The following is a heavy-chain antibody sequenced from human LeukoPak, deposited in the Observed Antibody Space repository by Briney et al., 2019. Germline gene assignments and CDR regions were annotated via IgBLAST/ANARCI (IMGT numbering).Heavy chain of an antibody. CDR2: IYYSGST. Sequence: SETLSLTCTVSGGSISSSSYYWGWIRQPPGRGLEWIGSIYYSGSTYYNPSLKSRVTISVDTSKNQFSLKLSSVTAADTAVYYCARVGRRDRALFDYWGQGTLVTVSS. D-gene: IGHD5-18*01. J-gene: IGHJ4*02. CDR3: ARVGRRDRALFDY. CDR1: GGSISSSSYY. V-gene: IGHV4-39*07.